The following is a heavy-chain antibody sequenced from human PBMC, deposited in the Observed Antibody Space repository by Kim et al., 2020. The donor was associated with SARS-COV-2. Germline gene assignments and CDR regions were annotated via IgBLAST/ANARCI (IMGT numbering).Heavy chain of an antibody. Sequence: DSVKGRFTISRDNSKNTLYLQMNSLRAEDTAVYYCAKSLSDARLLYYFDYWGQGTLVTVSS. CDR3: AKSLSDARLLYYFDY. V-gene: IGHV3-33*06. J-gene: IGHJ4*02. D-gene: IGHD3-10*01.